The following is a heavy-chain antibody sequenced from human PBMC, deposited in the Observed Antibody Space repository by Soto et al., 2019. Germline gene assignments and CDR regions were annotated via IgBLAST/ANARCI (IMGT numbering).Heavy chain of an antibody. CDR3: AKDDYGDRGDYYFGMDV. V-gene: IGHV3-13*01. D-gene: IGHD4-17*01. CDR1: GFTFSSYD. J-gene: IGHJ6*02. Sequence: GGSLRLSCAASGFTFSSYDMHWVRQATGKGLEWVSAIGTAGDTYYPGSVKGRFTISRENAKNSLYLQMNSLRAEDTAVYYCAKDDYGDRGDYYFGMDVWGQGTTVTVSS. CDR2: IGTAGDT.